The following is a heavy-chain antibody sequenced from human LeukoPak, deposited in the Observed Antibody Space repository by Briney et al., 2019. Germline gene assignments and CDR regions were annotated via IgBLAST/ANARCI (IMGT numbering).Heavy chain of an antibody. V-gene: IGHV1-2*02. CDR2: IDRNSGDT. CDR1: FSGNY. D-gene: IGHD3-16*01. J-gene: IGHJ4*02. CDR3: ARERTYYFDY. Sequence: ASVKVSCKASFSGNYFQWVRQAPGQGFEWIGCIDRNSGDTDYAQKFQGRVTMTRDTSISTAYMELSRLRSDDTAVYYCARERTYYFDYWGQGTLVTVSS.